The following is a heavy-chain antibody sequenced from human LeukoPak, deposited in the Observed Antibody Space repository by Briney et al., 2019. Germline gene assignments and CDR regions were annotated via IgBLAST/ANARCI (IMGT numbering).Heavy chain of an antibody. CDR2: IRYDGSNK. J-gene: IGHJ5*02. CDR1: GFTFSSYG. V-gene: IGHV3-30*02. CDR3: AILAGDCSSTSCSHAGFDP. Sequence: GGSLRLSCAASGFTFSSYGIHWVRQAPGKGLEWVTFIRYDGSNKYYADSVKGRFTISRDNSKNTLYLQMNSLRAEDTAVYYCAILAGDCSSTSCSHAGFDPWGQGTLVTVSS. D-gene: IGHD2-2*01.